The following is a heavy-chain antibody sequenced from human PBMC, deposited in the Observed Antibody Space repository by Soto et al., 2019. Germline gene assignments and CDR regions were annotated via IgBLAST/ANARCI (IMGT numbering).Heavy chain of an antibody. V-gene: IGHV4-34*02. J-gene: IGHJ4*02. CDR3: ARGGGNSGYFFAY. D-gene: IGHD5-12*01. CDR2: IKHGVNT. Sequence: QVQLRQWGAGLLKPSETLSLRCAVYGGSLSDYSWSWIRQSPEKGLEWIGEIKHGVNTKYNPSLKSRVTISVDTSKNQVSLILTSATAADTAVYRCARGGGNSGYFFAYWGRGTLVTVSS. CDR1: GGSLSDYS.